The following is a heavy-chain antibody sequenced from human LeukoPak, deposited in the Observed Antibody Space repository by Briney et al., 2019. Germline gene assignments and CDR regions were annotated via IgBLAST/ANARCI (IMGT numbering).Heavy chain of an antibody. CDR2: IWYDGSNK. J-gene: IGHJ4*02. CDR3: AKDRSTRFGEFDY. Sequence: GGSLRLSCAASGFTFSSYGMHWVRQAPGKGLEWVAVIWYDGSNKYYAGSVKGRFTISRDNSKNTLYLQMNSLRAEDTAVYYCAKDRSTRFGEFDYWGQGTLVTVSS. CDR1: GFTFSSYG. V-gene: IGHV3-33*06. D-gene: IGHD3-10*01.